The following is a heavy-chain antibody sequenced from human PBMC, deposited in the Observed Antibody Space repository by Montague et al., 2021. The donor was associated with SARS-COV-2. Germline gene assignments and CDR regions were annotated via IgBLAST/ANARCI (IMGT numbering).Heavy chain of an antibody. V-gene: IGHV6-1*01. D-gene: IGHD7-27*01. Sequence: CAISGDSVSGNDIAWNWFRQSPSRGLEWLGRTFYRSEWNYHYADSVKSRITIDPDTSKNQVSLQLRSVTPEDTAVYFCAGVRHLGRGMDVWGQGTTVTVSS. CDR2: TFYRSEWNY. CDR3: AGVRHLGRGMDV. CDR1: GDSVSGNDIA. J-gene: IGHJ6*02.